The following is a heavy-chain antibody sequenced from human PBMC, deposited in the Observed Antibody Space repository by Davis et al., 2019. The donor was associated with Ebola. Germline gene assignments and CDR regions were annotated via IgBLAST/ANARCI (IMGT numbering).Heavy chain of an antibody. V-gene: IGHV3-30*14. Sequence: GGSLRPSCAPSGFTSSSYAMHWVRQAPGKGLEWAAVISYDGINKYYAAPVKGRFTIPRDNSKNTVYLQINSLRAEDTAMYHCTRHVPGDFWYFDLWGRGTLVTVSA. CDR2: ISYDGINK. CDR1: GFTSSSYA. D-gene: IGHD4-17*01. CDR3: TRHVPGDFWYFDL. J-gene: IGHJ2*01.